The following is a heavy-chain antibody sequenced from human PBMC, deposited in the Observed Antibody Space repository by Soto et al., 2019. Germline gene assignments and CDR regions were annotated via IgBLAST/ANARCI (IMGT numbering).Heavy chain of an antibody. Sequence: AGSLRLSCAASRFTFSNAWMSWVRQAPGKGLEWVGRIKSKTDGGTTDYAAPVKGRFTISRDDSKNTLYLQMNSLKTEDTAVYYCTTEDIVVVVAADYWGQGTLVTVSS. CDR1: RFTFSNAW. CDR3: TTEDIVVVVAADY. V-gene: IGHV3-15*01. D-gene: IGHD2-15*01. J-gene: IGHJ4*02. CDR2: IKSKTDGGTT.